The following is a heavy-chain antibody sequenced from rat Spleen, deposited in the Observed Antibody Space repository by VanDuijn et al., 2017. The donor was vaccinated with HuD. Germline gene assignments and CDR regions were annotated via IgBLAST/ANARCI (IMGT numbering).Heavy chain of an antibody. Sequence: EVQLVESGGGLVQPGRSLKLSCAASGFTFSDFFMAWVRQAPTKGLEWVASISYDGSSTYYRDSVKGRFTISRDNAKSSLYLQMDSLRSEDTATYYCTTEGSSYTPFAYWARALWSLSLQ. CDR3: TTEGSSYTPFAY. CDR2: ISYDGSST. D-gene: IGHD1-2*01. V-gene: IGHV5-20*01. CDR1: GFTFSDFF. J-gene: IGHJ3*01.